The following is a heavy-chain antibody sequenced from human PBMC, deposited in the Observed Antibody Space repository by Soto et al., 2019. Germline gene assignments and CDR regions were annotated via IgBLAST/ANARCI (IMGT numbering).Heavy chain of an antibody. Sequence: PSETLSLTCTVSGGSISSYYWRWIRQPPGKGLEWIGYIYYSGSTNYNPSLKSRLTISVDTSKNHFSLMVDSVTAADTAVYYCARARFQVLYGKPYFDSWGQGTLVTVSS. J-gene: IGHJ4*02. CDR3: ARARFQVLYGKPYFDS. D-gene: IGHD2-2*02. CDR1: GGSISSYY. V-gene: IGHV4-59*12. CDR2: IYYSGST.